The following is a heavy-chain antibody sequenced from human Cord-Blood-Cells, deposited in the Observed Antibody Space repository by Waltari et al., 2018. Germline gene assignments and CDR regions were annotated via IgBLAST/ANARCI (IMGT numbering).Heavy chain of an antibody. CDR2: IIPIFGTA. J-gene: IGHJ3*02. D-gene: IGHD2-2*01. CDR1: GGTFSSYA. Sequence: QFLLVQPGAEVKRPGSSLTVSCKASGGTFSSYAIRWDRKESGPGLEWRGGIIPIFGTANYAQKFQGRVTITADESTSTAYMELSSLRSEDTAVYYCARGGGHCSSTSCYRDAFDIWGQGTMVTVSS. V-gene: IGHV1-69*01. CDR3: ARGGGHCSSTSCYRDAFDI.